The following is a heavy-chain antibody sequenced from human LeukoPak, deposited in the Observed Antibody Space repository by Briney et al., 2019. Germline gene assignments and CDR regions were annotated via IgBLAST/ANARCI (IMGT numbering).Heavy chain of an antibody. CDR3: ARWTMYCSSSSCPTYYYYGMDV. J-gene: IGHJ6*02. CDR1: GGSISSSSYY. V-gene: IGHV4-30-4*08. D-gene: IGHD2-2*01. Sequence: SETLSLTCTVSGGSISSSSYYWGWIRQPPGKGLEWIGYIYYSGSTYYNPSLKSRITISVDTSKNQFSLKLSSVTAADTAVYYCARWTMYCSSSSCPTYYYYGMDVWGQGTTVTVSS. CDR2: IYYSGST.